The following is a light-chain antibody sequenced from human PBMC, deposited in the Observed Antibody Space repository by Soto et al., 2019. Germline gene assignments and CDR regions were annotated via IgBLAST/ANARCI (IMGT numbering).Light chain of an antibody. CDR3: SSYGGSNNLL. CDR2: EVT. Sequence: QSALTQPPSASGSPGQSVTISCTGTSSDVGGYNYVSWYQQHPGKAPKLMLYEVTKRPSGVPDRFSGSKSGNTASLTVSGLQAEDEADYYCSSYGGSNNLLFGGGTKLTVL. CDR1: SSDVGGYNY. J-gene: IGLJ2*01. V-gene: IGLV2-8*01.